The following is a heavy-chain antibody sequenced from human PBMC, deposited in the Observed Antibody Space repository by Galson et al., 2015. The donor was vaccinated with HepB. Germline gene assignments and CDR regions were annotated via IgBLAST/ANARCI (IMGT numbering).Heavy chain of an antibody. CDR3: AREYSGYDDSLDY. V-gene: IGHV2-70*11. CDR2: IDWDDNK. Sequence: PALVKPTQTLTLTCTFSGFSLSTSGMSVSWIRQPPGKALEWLARIDWDDNKYYRTSLKTRLTISKDTSKNQVVLTVTNMDPVDTATYYCAREYSGYDDSLDYWGQGTLVTVSS. CDR1: GFSLSTSGMS. D-gene: IGHD5-12*01. J-gene: IGHJ4*02.